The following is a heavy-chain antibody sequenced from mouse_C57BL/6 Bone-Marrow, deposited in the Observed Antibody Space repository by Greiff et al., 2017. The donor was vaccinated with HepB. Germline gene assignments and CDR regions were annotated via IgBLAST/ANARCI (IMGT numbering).Heavy chain of an antibody. J-gene: IGHJ2*01. CDR3: TTWYYGSSYYFDY. CDR2: IDPENGDT. CDR1: GFNIKDDY. D-gene: IGHD1-1*01. Sequence: VQLQQSGAELVRPGASVKLSCTASGFNIKDDYMHWVKQRPEQGLEWIGWIDPENGDTEYASKFQGKATITADTSSNTAYLQLSSLTSEDTAVYYCTTWYYGSSYYFDYWGQGTTLTVSS. V-gene: IGHV14-4*01.